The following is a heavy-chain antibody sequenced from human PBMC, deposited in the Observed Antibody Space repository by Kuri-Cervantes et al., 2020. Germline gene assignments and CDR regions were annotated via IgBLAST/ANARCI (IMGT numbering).Heavy chain of an antibody. J-gene: IGHJ6*02. V-gene: IGHV4-30-4*01. D-gene: IGHD3-3*01. CDR2: IYYSGST. CDR3: AGGHPYYEFWSGYRYYYYYGMDV. Sequence: SETLSPTCTVAGGSISSGDYYWSWIRQPPGKGLGWIGYIYYSGSTYYNPSLKSRVTISVDTPKNQFSLKLGSVTAADTAVYYCAGGHPYYEFWSGYRYYYYYGMDVWGQGTTVTVSS. CDR1: GGSISSGDYY.